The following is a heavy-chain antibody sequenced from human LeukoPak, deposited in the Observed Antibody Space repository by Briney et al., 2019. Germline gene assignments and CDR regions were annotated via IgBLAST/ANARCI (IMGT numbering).Heavy chain of an antibody. CDR2: IYSGGST. D-gene: IGHD6-19*01. CDR1: GFTVSSNY. CDR3: ARSPRQWLSSYAFGI. J-gene: IGHJ3*02. Sequence: GGSLRLSCAASGFTVSSNYMSWVRQAPGKGLEWVSVIYSGGSTYYADSVKGRFTISRDNSKNTLYLQMNSLRVEDTAVYYCARSPRQWLSSYAFGIWGQGTMVTVSP. V-gene: IGHV3-53*01.